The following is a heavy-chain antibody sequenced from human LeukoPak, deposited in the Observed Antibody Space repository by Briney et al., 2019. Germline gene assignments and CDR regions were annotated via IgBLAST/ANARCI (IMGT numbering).Heavy chain of an antibody. CDR1: GFNFTDSW. J-gene: IGHJ6*03. V-gene: IGHV3-7*01. D-gene: IGHD5-18*01. Sequence: GGSLRLSCEASGFNFTDSWMNWVRQAPGKGLGWVASIKEGGSERYYLDSAKGRFTISRDDAKNSLYLQMNSLRAEDTAVYYCANNGYSYGYDNYYYYYMDVWGKGTTVTVSS. CDR2: IKEGGSER. CDR3: ANNGYSYGYDNYYYYYMDV.